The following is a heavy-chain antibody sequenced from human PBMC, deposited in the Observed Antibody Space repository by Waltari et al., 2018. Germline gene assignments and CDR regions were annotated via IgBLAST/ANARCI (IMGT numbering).Heavy chain of an antibody. V-gene: IGHV4-38-2*01. Sequence: QVQLQESGPGLVKPSETLSLTCAVSGYSISSGYYWGWIRQPPGKGLEWIGSIYHSGGTYNNPSLKSRVTRSVDTAKNQFSLKLSSVTAADTAVYYCARQGSPNWFDPWGQGTLVTVSS. D-gene: IGHD6-13*01. CDR1: GYSISSGYY. CDR2: IYHSGGT. J-gene: IGHJ5*02. CDR3: ARQGSPNWFDP.